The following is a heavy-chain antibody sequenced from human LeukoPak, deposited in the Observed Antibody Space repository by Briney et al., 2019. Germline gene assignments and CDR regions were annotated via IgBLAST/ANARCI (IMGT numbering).Heavy chain of an antibody. CDR3: ARDYCSSTSCLFDY. CDR2: INPNSGDT. V-gene: IGHV1-2*06. J-gene: IGHJ4*02. CDR1: GYTFTGYH. D-gene: IGHD2-2*01. Sequence: GGSLRLSCAASGYTFTGYHMHWVRQAPGQGLEWMGRINPNSGDTNYAQKFQGRVTMTRDTSISTAYMELSRLRSDDTAVYYCARDYCSSTSCLFDYWAREPWSPSPQ.